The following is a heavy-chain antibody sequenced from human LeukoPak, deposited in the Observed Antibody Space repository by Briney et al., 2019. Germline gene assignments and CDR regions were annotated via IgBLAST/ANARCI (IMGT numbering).Heavy chain of an antibody. CDR1: GYTFTSYG. D-gene: IGHD3-22*01. V-gene: IGHV1-18*01. Sequence: ASVKVSCKASGYTFTSYGISWVRQAPGQGLEWMGWISAYNGNTNYAQKLQGRVTMTTDTSTSTAYMELRSLRSDDTAVYYCARSWGYDSSGWEDFDYWGQGTLVTVS. J-gene: IGHJ4*02. CDR2: ISAYNGNT. CDR3: ARSWGYDSSGWEDFDY.